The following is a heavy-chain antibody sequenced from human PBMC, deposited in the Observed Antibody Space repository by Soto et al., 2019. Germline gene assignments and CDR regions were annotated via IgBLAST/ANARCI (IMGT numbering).Heavy chain of an antibody. V-gene: IGHV1-69*01. CDR2: ILPIFSTP. CDR1: GGTFSSYA. J-gene: IGHJ3*02. D-gene: IGHD3-22*01. Sequence: QVQLVQSGAEVKKPGSSVKGSCKASGGTFSSYAISWVRQAPGQGLEWMGGILPIFSTPNYAQKFKGGVTITADESTSTAYMELSSLRSEETAVYYCERDNGQRDYYDSSLDAFDIWGQGTMVTVSS. CDR3: ERDNGQRDYYDSSLDAFDI.